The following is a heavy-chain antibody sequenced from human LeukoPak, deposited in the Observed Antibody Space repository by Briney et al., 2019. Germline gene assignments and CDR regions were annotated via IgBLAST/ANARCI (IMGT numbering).Heavy chain of an antibody. CDR1: GGTFSTYA. CDR3: ASGAPYFYFNY. CDR2: PIPISGTT. J-gene: IGHJ4*02. D-gene: IGHD3-9*01. Sequence: ASVKVSCKASGGTFSTYAVNWVRQAPGQGLEWVGGPIPISGTTNYAQKFQGRVTITTDESTSAGYMELSSLTSDDAAVYYCASGAPYFYFNYWGQGTLVIVSS. V-gene: IGHV1-69*05.